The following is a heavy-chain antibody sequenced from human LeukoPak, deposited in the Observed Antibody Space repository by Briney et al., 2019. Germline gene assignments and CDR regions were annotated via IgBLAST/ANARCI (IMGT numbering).Heavy chain of an antibody. D-gene: IGHD5-18*01. CDR1: GFTFSSYS. CDR3: ARGHTAYAFDI. CDR2: ISSSSSYI. J-gene: IGHJ3*02. V-gene: IGHV3-21*01. Sequence: GGSLRLSCAASGFTFSSYSMNWVRQAPGKGLEWVSSISSSSSYIYYADSVKGRFTISRDNATNSLYLQMNSLRAEDTAVYYCARGHTAYAFDIWGQGTMVTVSS.